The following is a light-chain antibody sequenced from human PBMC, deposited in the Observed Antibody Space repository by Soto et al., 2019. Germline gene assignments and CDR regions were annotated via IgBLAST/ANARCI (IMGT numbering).Light chain of an antibody. J-gene: IGLJ1*01. V-gene: IGLV2-14*01. CDR1: SSDVGGYNY. CDR3: SSYTSSSTILYV. Sequence: QSALTQPASVSGSPGQSITISCTGTSSDVGGYNYVSWYQQHPGKAPKLMIYDVSNRPSGVSNRCSGAKSGNTASLTISGFQAEDEADYYCSSYTSSSTILYVFGTGTKLTVL. CDR2: DVS.